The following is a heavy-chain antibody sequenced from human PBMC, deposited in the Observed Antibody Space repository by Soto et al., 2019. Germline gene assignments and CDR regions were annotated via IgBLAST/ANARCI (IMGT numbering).Heavy chain of an antibody. CDR3: ASRDPGTSVDY. D-gene: IGHD1-7*01. V-gene: IGHV4-4*02. Sequence: SETVSLTCAFSGGSFTSNNWWTWVRQPPGQGLEWIGEIYRTGSTNYNPSLKSRVTISLDKSENQFSLKVTSLTAADTAVYYCASRDPGTSVDYWGQGTLVTVSS. CDR2: IYRTGST. CDR1: GGSFTSNNW. J-gene: IGHJ4*02.